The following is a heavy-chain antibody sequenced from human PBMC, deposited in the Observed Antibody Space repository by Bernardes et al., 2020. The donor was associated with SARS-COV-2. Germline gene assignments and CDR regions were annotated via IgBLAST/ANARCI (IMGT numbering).Heavy chain of an antibody. V-gene: IGHV1-24*01. D-gene: IGHD2-15*01. J-gene: IGHJ6*02. Sequence: ASVKVSCQVTGETLSELSMHWVRQAPGKGLEWLGGADPEEGETVYAPRFQGRVTMTEDSSTDTGYMELNGLRSEDTAVYYCATLSQILMADFFYGMDVWGQGTTVTVSS. CDR1: GETLSELS. CDR3: ATLSQILMADFFYGMDV. CDR2: ADPEEGET.